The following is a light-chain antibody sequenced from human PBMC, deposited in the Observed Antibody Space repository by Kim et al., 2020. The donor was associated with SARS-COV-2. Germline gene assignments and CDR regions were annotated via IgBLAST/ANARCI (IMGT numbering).Light chain of an antibody. V-gene: IGKV1-12*01. CDR3: QQANVFPYT. J-gene: IGKJ2*01. CDR2: AAS. Sequence: YAAVGDRVTITCRASQDISSWLAWYQQKPAKAPKLLINAASSLQSGVSSRFSGSGSGTSFALTISSLQPDDFATYYCQQANVFPYTFGQGTKLEI. CDR1: QDISSW.